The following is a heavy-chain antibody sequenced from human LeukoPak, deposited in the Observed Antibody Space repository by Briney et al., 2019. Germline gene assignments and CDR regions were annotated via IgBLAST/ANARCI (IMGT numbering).Heavy chain of an antibody. CDR1: GFTFSSYW. CDR2: IKSDGSST. Sequence: GRSLRLSCAASGFTFSSYWMHWVRQAPGKGLVWVSRIKSDGSSTTYADSVKGRFTISRGNAKNTLYLQMNSLRAEDTAVYYCARGGSPPEALGDAFNIWGKGRMVTVSS. D-gene: IGHD1-26*01. V-gene: IGHV3-74*01. CDR3: ARGGSPPEALGDAFNI. J-gene: IGHJ3*02.